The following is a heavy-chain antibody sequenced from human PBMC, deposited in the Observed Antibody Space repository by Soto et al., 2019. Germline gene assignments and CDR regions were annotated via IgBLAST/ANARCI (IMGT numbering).Heavy chain of an antibody. V-gene: IGHV4-30-4*01. Sequence: QVQLQESGPGLVKPSQTLSLTCTVSGGSISSGDFYWSWIRQRPGKGREWIGYIYYNGGTYYNLSLKGRVTISIDTSKNQFSLKLSSVTAADTAVYYCARVRLEMATMNIGGFDYWGQGTLVTVSS. CDR2: IYYNGGT. CDR1: GGSISSGDFY. D-gene: IGHD5-12*01. J-gene: IGHJ4*02. CDR3: ARVRLEMATMNIGGFDY.